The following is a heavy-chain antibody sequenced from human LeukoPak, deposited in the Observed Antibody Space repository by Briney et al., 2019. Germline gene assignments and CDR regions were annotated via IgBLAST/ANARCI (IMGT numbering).Heavy chain of an antibody. Sequence: GGSLRLSCVASGFTVSSNYMSWVRQAPGKGPEWLSVIYRGGTTYYAGSVKGRFTISRDDSKNTLYLQMNSLRAEDTAVYYCARDYYCDDSGQPVRLDYWGQGTLVTVSS. D-gene: IGHD3-22*01. V-gene: IGHV3-66*01. J-gene: IGHJ4*02. CDR1: GFTVSSNY. CDR3: ARDYYCDDSGQPVRLDY. CDR2: IYRGGTT.